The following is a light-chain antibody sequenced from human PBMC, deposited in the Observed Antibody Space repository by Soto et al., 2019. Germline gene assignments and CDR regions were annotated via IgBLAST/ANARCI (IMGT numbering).Light chain of an antibody. CDR1: QSISSY. J-gene: IGKJ4*01. CDR3: QQSYSTPFT. CDR2: AAS. V-gene: IGKV1-39*01. Sequence: DIQMTQPPSSLSASVGDRDTITCRASQSISSYLNWYQQKPGKAPKLLIYAASSLQSGVPSRFSGSGSGTDFTLTISSLQPEDFATYYCQQSYSTPFTFGGGTKVEIK.